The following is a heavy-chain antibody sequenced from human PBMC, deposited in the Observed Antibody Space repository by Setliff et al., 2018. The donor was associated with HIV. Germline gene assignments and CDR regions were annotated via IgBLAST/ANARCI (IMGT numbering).Heavy chain of an antibody. Sequence: KTSETLSLTCSVSGYSISSGYIWGWIRQPPGKGLEWIGNIGHSGDINYNPSLKSRLTISRDTSKNQVSLKLSSVTATDTAVYYCARDLGHGGDSDYWGQGTLVTSPQ. CDR1: GYSISSGYI. V-gene: IGHV4-38-2*02. J-gene: IGHJ4*02. D-gene: IGHD2-21*02. CDR3: ARDLGHGGDSDY. CDR2: IGHSGDI.